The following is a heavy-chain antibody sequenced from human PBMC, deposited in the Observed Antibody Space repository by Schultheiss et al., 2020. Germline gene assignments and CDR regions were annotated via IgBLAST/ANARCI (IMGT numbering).Heavy chain of an antibody. CDR1: GGSISTYY. J-gene: IGHJ4*02. V-gene: IGHV4-34*01. D-gene: IGHD6-19*01. CDR2: INHSGST. Sequence: SETLSLTCTVSGGSISTYYWSWIRQPAGKGLEWIGEINHSGSTNYNPSLKSRVTISVDTSKNQFSLKVSSVTAADTAVYYCARGRYSSGWYRDYFDYWGQGTLVTVSS. CDR3: ARGRYSSGWYRDYFDY.